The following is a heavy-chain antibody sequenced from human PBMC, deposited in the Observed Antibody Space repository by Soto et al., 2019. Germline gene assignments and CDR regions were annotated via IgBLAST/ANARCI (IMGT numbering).Heavy chain of an antibody. CDR2: IIPIFGIA. D-gene: IGHD2-2*01. J-gene: IGHJ6*02. Sequence: QVQLVQSGAEVKKPGSSVKVSCKAFGGTFSRYSITWVRRAPGHGLEWIGRIIPIFGIASYAQKFQGRVTITADESTSTAYMELSSLRSDDTAVYYCAREDRDRETGLVPAAIDGMDVWGQGTTVTVSS. CDR3: AREDRDRETGLVPAAIDGMDV. CDR1: GGTFSRYS. V-gene: IGHV1-69*08.